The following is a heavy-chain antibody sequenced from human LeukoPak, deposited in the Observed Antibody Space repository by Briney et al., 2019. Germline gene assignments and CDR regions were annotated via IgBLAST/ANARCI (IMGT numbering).Heavy chain of an antibody. CDR1: GFTFRDYF. CDR2: ISGSETNI. CDR3: ARRPHGMDV. J-gene: IGHJ6*02. V-gene: IGHV3-11*01. Sequence: AGGSLRLSCAASGFTFRDYFMSWIRQAPGKGLEWVSHISGSETNIYYADSVKGRFTISRDNAGNSLYLQMNGLRAEDTAVYYCARRPHGMDVWGQGTTVTVSS.